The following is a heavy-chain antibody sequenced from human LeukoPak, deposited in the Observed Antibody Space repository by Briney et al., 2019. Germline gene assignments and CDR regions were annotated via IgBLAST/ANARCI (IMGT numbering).Heavy chain of an antibody. V-gene: IGHV6-1*01. D-gene: IGHD6-19*01. CDR1: GDSVSGNIAA. CDR3: ARGSSGSFDY. J-gene: IGHJ4*02. Sequence: SQTLSLTCDISGDSVSGNIAAWNWIRQSPSRGLEWLGRTNYRSKWYNDYAVSVRGRITINPDTSKNRFSLQLDSVTPEDTAVHYCARGSSGSFDYWGQGTLVTVSS. CDR2: TNYRSKWYN.